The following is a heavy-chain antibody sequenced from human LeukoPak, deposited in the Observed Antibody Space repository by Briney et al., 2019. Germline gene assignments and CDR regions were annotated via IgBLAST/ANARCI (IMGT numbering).Heavy chain of an antibody. Sequence: SETLSLTCTVSGGSISSYYWSWIRQPPGKGLEWIGYIYYSGGTNYNPSLKSRVTISVDTSKNQFSLKLSSVTAADTAVYYCARLPTITMVRGTYYYYYGMDVWGQGTTVTVSS. CDR3: ARLPTITMVRGTYYYYYGMDV. V-gene: IGHV4-59*08. J-gene: IGHJ6*02. CDR1: GGSISSYY. D-gene: IGHD3-10*01. CDR2: IYYSGGT.